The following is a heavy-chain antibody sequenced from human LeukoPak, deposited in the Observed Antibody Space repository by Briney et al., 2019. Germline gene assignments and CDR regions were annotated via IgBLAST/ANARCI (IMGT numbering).Heavy chain of an antibody. Sequence: SETLSLTCAVYGGSFSGYYWSWIRRPPGKGLEWIGEINHGGSTNYNPSLKSRVTISVDTSKNQFSLKLSSVTAADTAVYYCARRGYYYDSSGPFFDYWGQGTLVTVSS. CDR3: ARRGYYYDSSGPFFDY. CDR1: GGSFSGYY. J-gene: IGHJ4*02. V-gene: IGHV4-34*01. CDR2: INHGGST. D-gene: IGHD3-22*01.